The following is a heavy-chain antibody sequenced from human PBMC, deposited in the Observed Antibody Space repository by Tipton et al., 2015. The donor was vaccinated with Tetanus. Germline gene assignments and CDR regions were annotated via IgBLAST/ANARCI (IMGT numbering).Heavy chain of an antibody. D-gene: IGHD7-27*01. CDR3: ARGPLGTGVFDY. V-gene: IGHV1-8*01. Sequence: QSGPEVKKPGASVKVSCKASEYTFTSYDISWVRQATGQGLEWMGRMNPENGDTAYAQKFQGRITMTRNTSITTVYMELSNLRAEDTAVYYCARGPLGTGVFDYWGQGTLVSVST. J-gene: IGHJ4*02. CDR1: EYTFTSYD. CDR2: MNPENGDT.